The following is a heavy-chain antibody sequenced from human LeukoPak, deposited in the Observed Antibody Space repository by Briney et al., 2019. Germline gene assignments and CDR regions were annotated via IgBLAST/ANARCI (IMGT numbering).Heavy chain of an antibody. V-gene: IGHV4-34*01. CDR2: INHSGST. D-gene: IGHD3-3*01. Sequence: GSLRLSCAASGFAFSGSAMSWIRQPPGKGLEWIGEINHSGSTNYNPSLKSRVTISVDTSKNQFSLELSSVTAADTAVYYCARGRYDFWSGYYSGSDRGFDPWGQGTLVTVSS. CDR1: GFAFSGSA. CDR3: ARGRYDFWSGYYSGSDRGFDP. J-gene: IGHJ5*02.